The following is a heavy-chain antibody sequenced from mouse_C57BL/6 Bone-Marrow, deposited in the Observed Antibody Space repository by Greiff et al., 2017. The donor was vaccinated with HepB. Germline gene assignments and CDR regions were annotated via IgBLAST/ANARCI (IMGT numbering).Heavy chain of an antibody. CDR1: GYTFTSYW. CDR3: ALYYYCSSPFAY. Sequence: QVQLQQPGAELVMPGASVKLSCTASGYTFTSYWMHWVKQRPGQGLEWIGEIDPSDSYTDYNQKFKGKSTLTVDKSSSTAYMQLSSLTSEDSAVYYCALYYYCSSPFAYWGQGTLVTVSA. D-gene: IGHD1-1*01. J-gene: IGHJ3*01. CDR2: IDPSDSYT. V-gene: IGHV1-69*01.